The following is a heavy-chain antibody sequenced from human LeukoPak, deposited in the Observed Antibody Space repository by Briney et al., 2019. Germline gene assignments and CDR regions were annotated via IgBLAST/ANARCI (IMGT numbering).Heavy chain of an antibody. V-gene: IGHV3-7*01. CDR1: GFTFRSYW. D-gene: IGHD2-2*01. Sequence: GGSLRLSCAASGFTFRSYWMTWVRQSPGKGLEWVANIKQDGSETYYADSVKGRFTISRDNAKNSLHLQMNSLRVEDTAVYYCARDPSPRTSYYYYYMDVWGKGTTVTVSS. CDR3: ARDPSPRTSYYYYYMDV. J-gene: IGHJ6*03. CDR2: IKQDGSET.